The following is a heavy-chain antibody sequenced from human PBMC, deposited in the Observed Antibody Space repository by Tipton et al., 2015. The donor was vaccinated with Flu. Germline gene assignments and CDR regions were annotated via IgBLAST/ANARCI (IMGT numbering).Heavy chain of an antibody. D-gene: IGHD1-26*01. V-gene: IGHV3-23*01. CDR1: GFRFSEYS. J-gene: IGHJ4*02. CDR2: ISGSGGDT. Sequence: SLRLSCAASGFRFSEYSMNWIRQTPGKGLEWVSAISGSGGDTFYADPVKGRFTVSRDNSGSTLYLQINSLRAEDTAVYYCAKKGATTGDFDYWGQGTLVTVSS. CDR3: AKKGATTGDFDY.